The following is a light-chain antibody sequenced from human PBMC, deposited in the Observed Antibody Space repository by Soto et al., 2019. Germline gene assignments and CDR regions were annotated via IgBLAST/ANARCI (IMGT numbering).Light chain of an antibody. CDR1: SSNIGRGYD. V-gene: IGLV1-40*01. J-gene: IGLJ3*02. CDR3: QTFDSSLTISWV. CDR2: GDN. Sequence: QSVLTQPPSVSGAPGQRVTTSCTGSSSNIGRGYDVHWYQQVPGSAPRLLLSGDNTRPSGVPDRFSGSRSGTSASLVITGLQAEDEADYYCQTFDSSLTISWVFGGGTQLTVL.